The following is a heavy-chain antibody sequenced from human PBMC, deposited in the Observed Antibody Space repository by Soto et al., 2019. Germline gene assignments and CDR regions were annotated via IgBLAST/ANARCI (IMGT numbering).Heavy chain of an antibody. CDR2: ISSSSDTI. CDR3: SSAFPSVGGTGY. CDR1: GFTFSIYS. D-gene: IGHD6-19*01. Sequence: VQLVESGGGLVQPGGSLRLSCAASGFTFSIYSMNWVRQAPGKGLEWISYISSSSDTIYYADSVKGRFTISRDNARNSLYLQMNSLRDEDTAIYYCSSAFPSVGGTGYWGQGTLVTVSS. J-gene: IGHJ4*02. V-gene: IGHV3-48*02.